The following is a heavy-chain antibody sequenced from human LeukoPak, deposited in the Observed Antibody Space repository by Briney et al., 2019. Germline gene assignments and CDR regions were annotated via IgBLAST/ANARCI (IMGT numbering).Heavy chain of an antibody. D-gene: IGHD3-3*01. CDR2: ISWNSGSI. J-gene: IGHJ4*02. Sequence: GGSLRLSCAASGFTFDDYAMHWVRQAPGKGLEWVSGISWNSGSIGYADSVKGRFTISRDNSKNTLYLQMNSLRAEDTAVYYCAVLYDPQDPDYFDYWGQGTLVTVSS. CDR1: GFTFDDYA. V-gene: IGHV3-9*01. CDR3: AVLYDPQDPDYFDY.